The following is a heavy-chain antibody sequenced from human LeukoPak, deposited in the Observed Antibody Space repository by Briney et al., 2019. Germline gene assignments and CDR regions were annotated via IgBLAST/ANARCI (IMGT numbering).Heavy chain of an antibody. D-gene: IGHD3-22*01. CDR3: ARSGTYYYDSSGYYYPIY. J-gene: IGHJ4*02. V-gene: IGHV4-59*01. CDR1: GGSISSYY. Sequence: SETLSLTCTVSGGSISSYYWSWIRQPPGKGLEWIGYIYYSGSTNYNPSLKSRVTISVDTSKNQFSLKLISVTAADTAVYYCARSGTYYYDSSGYYYPIYWGQGTLVTVSS. CDR2: IYYSGST.